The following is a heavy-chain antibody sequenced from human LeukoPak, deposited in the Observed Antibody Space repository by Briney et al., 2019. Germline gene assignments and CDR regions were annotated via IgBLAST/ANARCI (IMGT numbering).Heavy chain of an antibody. CDR3: ATLMAHLDY. V-gene: IGHV1-2*02. D-gene: IGHD2-8*01. CDR1: GYSFTDYH. CDR2: INPNSGDT. J-gene: IGHJ4*02. Sequence: ASVNGPCKAFGYSFTDYHMQWVRQAPGQGLEWMGWINPNSGDTNYAQKVQGRVTMTRDTTISTAYMELSRLRSDDTAVFYCATLMAHLDYWGQGTLDTVSS.